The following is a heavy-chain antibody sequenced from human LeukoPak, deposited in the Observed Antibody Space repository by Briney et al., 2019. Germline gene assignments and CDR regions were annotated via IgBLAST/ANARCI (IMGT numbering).Heavy chain of an antibody. CDR3: ANAGLVGATWSSGVGTFDI. J-gene: IGHJ3*02. Sequence: ASVNVSCKASGYTFTGYYMHWVRQAPGQGREWMGWINPNSGGTNYAQKFQGRVTMTRDTSISTAYMELSRLRSDDTAVYYCANAGLVGATWSSGVGTFDIWGQGTMVTVSS. CDR2: INPNSGGT. D-gene: IGHD1-26*01. CDR1: GYTFTGYY. V-gene: IGHV1-2*02.